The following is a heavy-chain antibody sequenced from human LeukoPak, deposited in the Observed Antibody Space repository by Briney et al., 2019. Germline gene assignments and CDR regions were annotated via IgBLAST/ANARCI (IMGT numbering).Heavy chain of an antibody. D-gene: IGHD3-10*01. CDR3: ARQSRDGSKTRGYYFDY. CDR1: GYIFVNYW. V-gene: IGHV5-51*01. CDR2: IYPADSDT. J-gene: IGHJ4*02. Sequence: GESLKISCQVSGYIFVNYWIGWVRQMPGKGLESMGIIYPADSDTTYSPSFQGQVTISADKSISTVYLQWSSLKASDTATYYCARQSRDGSKTRGYYFDYWGQGTLVTVSS.